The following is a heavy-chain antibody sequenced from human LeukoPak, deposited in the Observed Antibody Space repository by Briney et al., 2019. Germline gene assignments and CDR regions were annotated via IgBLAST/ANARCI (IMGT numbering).Heavy chain of an antibody. D-gene: IGHD6-25*01. CDR1: GDSVSSNSAA. CDR3: ARITASGSHDY. Sequence: SQTLSLTCAISGDSVSSNSAARNWIRQSPSRGLEWVGRTYYRSKWYYDYAMSVKGRVTINPDTSKNQFSLQLNSVTHDDTAMYYCARITASGSHDYWGQGTLVTVSP. J-gene: IGHJ4*02. V-gene: IGHV6-1*01. CDR2: TYYRSKWYY.